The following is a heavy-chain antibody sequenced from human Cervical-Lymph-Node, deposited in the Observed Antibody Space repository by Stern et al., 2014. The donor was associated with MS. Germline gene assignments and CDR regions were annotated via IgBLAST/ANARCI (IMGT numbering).Heavy chain of an antibody. CDR2: IHPGDFDT. CDR1: GYSFTDFW. J-gene: IGHJ4*02. Sequence: EVHLVESGPEVKKPGESLKMSCKASGYSFTDFWIGWVRQMPGKGLESMGIIHPGDFDTRYSPSFQGQVTISVDRSINTAYLQWSSLKASDSAIYYCATQGCTNGVCHFEYWGQGTLVTVSS. V-gene: IGHV5-51*03. CDR3: ATQGCTNGVCHFEY. D-gene: IGHD2-8*01.